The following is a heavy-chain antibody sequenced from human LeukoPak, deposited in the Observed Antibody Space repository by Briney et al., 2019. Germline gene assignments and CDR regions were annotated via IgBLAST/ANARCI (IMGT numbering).Heavy chain of an antibody. Sequence: GGSLRLSCAASGFTFRSYWMSWVRQAPGKGLEWVANINAEGSAKFYVDSVKGRFTISRDNAKNSVYLEMNSLRVEDTAVYYCARARNFDYWGQGTLVTVSS. CDR2: INAEGSAK. V-gene: IGHV3-7*01. CDR3: ARARNFDY. J-gene: IGHJ4*02. CDR1: GFTFRSYW.